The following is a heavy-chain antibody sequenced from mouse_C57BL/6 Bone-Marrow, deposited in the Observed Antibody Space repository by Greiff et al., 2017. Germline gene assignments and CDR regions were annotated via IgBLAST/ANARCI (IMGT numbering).Heavy chain of an antibody. CDR2: INPGSGGT. J-gene: IGHJ4*01. CDR3: ARSYYYYAMDY. V-gene: IGHV1-54*01. CDR1: GYAFTNYL. Sequence: VQLQESGAELVRPGTSVKVSCKASGYAFTNYLIEWVKQMPGQGLEWIGVINPGSGGTNYNEKFKGQATLTADKSSSTAYMQLSRLTSEDSAVYFCARSYYYYAMDYWGQGTSVTVSS. D-gene: IGHD1-1*01.